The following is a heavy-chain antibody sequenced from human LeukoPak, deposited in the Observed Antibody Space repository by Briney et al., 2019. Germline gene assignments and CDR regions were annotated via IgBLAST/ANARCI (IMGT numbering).Heavy chain of an antibody. D-gene: IGHD1-26*01. CDR2: ISGSGGST. CDR3: AKDVHSRSFDAFDI. V-gene: IGHV3-23*01. Sequence: GGSLRLSCAASGFTFSSYAMSWVRQAPGKGLEWVSAISGSGGSTYYADSVKGGFTISRDSSKNTLYLQMNSLRAEATAVYYCAKDVHSRSFDAFDIWGQGTMVTVSS. CDR1: GFTFSSYA. J-gene: IGHJ3*02.